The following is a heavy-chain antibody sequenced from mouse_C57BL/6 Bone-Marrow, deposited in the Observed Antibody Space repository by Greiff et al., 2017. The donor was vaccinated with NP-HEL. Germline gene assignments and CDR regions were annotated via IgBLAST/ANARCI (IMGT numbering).Heavy chain of an antibody. V-gene: IGHV5-9*01. J-gene: IGHJ2*01. Sequence: DVMLVESGGGLVKPGGSLKLSCAASGFTFSSYTMSWVRQTPEKRLEWVATISGGGGNTYYPDSVKGRFTISRDNAKNTLYLQMSSLRSEDTALYYCARHGSSFDYWGQGTTLTVSS. CDR1: GFTFSSYT. D-gene: IGHD1-1*01. CDR3: ARHGSSFDY. CDR2: ISGGGGNT.